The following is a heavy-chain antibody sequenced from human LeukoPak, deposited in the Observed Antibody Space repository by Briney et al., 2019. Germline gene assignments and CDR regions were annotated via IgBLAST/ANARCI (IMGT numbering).Heavy chain of an antibody. V-gene: IGHV1-69*13. CDR3: ARDLGYCSGGSCYADFDY. Sequence: GASVKVSCKASGGTFSSYAISWVRQAPGQGLEWMGGIIPIFGTANYAQKFQGRVTITADESTSTAYMELSSLRSEDTAAYYCARDLGYCSGGSCYADFDYWGQGTLVTVSS. CDR1: GGTFSSYA. D-gene: IGHD2-15*01. J-gene: IGHJ4*02. CDR2: IIPIFGTA.